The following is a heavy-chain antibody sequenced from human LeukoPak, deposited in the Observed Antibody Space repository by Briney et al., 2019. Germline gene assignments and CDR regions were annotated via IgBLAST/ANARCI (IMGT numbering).Heavy chain of an antibody. CDR1: GGSISSGGYY. CDR2: IYYSGST. J-gene: IGHJ5*02. V-gene: IGHV4-31*03. D-gene: IGHD1-20*01. CDR3: ARGSMQGITGIRRWGINWFDP. Sequence: SETLSLTCTVSGGSISSGGYYWSWIRQHPGQGLEWIGYIYYSGSTYYNPSLKSRVTISVDTSKNQFSLKLSSVTAADTAVYYCARGSMQGITGIRRWGINWFDPWGQGTLVTVSS.